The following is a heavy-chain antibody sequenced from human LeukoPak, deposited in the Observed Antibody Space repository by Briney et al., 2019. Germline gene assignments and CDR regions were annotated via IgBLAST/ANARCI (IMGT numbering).Heavy chain of an antibody. CDR2: ISSGGTTM. CDR1: GFTFSSFE. V-gene: IGHV3-48*03. CDR3: AKDHGSGSGSYSYGPFDY. D-gene: IGHD3-10*01. Sequence: GVSLRLSCAASGFTFSSFEMNWVRQAPGKGLEWVSYISSGGTTMYYADSVKGRFTISRDNSKNTLYLQMNSLRAEDTAVYYCAKDHGSGSGSYSYGPFDYWGQGTLVTVSS. J-gene: IGHJ4*02.